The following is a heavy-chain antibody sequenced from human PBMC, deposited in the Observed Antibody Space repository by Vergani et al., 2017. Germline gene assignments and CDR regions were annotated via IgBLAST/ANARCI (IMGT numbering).Heavy chain of an antibody. Sequence: EVHLVESGGGLVQPGRSLRLFCSGSGFTLGDYAMTWVRQAPGKGLEWVAFIWSKPYGGTTEYAASVKGRFTISRDDSKSIAYLQMNSLRAEDTAVYYCAKDGGEKAHWYFDLWGRGTLVTVSS. CDR3: AKDGGEKAHWYFDL. CDR2: IWSKPYGGTT. D-gene: IGHD3-16*01. V-gene: IGHV3-49*04. J-gene: IGHJ2*01. CDR1: GFTLGDYA.